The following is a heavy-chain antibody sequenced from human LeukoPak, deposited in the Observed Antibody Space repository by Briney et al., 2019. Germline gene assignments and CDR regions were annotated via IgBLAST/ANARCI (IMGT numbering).Heavy chain of an antibody. D-gene: IGHD3-22*01. CDR3: ARVEDPLYDSSGGRCEAFDI. CDR2: ISAYNGNT. CDR1: GYTFTSYG. Sequence: ASVKVSCKASGYTFTSYGISWVRQAPGQGLEWMGWISAYNGNTNYAQKLQGRVTMTTDTSTSTAYMELRSLRSDDTAVYYCARVEDPLYDSSGGRCEAFDIWGQGTMVTVSS. J-gene: IGHJ3*02. V-gene: IGHV1-18*01.